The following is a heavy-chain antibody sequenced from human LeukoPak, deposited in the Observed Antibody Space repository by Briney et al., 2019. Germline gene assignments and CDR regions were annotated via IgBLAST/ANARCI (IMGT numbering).Heavy chain of an antibody. CDR3: AKDPNGDYIGTFDI. V-gene: IGHV3-23*01. Sequence: GSLRLSCAASGFTFSSYGMTWVRQAPGKGLEWVSSISDNGGSTQYADSVQGRFAISRDNSKNTLYLQMNSLRAEDTAVYFCAKDPNGDYIGTFDIWGQGTMVTVSS. CDR1: GFTFSSYG. J-gene: IGHJ3*02. CDR2: ISDNGGST. D-gene: IGHD4-17*01.